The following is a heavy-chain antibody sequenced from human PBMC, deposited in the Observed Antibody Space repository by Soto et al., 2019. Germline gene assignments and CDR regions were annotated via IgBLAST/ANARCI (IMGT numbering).Heavy chain of an antibody. D-gene: IGHD3-10*01. CDR2: IYYSGST. J-gene: IGHJ4*02. Sequence: QVQLQESGPGLVKPSQTLSLTCTVSGGSISRGGYYWSWIRQHQGKGLEWNGYIYYSGSTYYNPSLKRRVTIAVDTSKNQFSLKLSSVTAADTAVYYCARDTGRFGELLFDYWGQGTLVTVSS. V-gene: IGHV4-31*03. CDR3: ARDTGRFGELLFDY. CDR1: GGSISRGGYY.